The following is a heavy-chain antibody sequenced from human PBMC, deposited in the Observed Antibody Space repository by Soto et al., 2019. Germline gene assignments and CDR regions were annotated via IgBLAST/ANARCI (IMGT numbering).Heavy chain of an antibody. D-gene: IGHD2-2*01. CDR1: GYTLTELS. CDR3: AKEGTTSPYNWFDP. V-gene: IGHV1-24*01. Sequence: ASVKVSCKVSGYTLTELSMHWVRQAPGKGLEWMGGFDPEDGETIYAQKFQGRVTMTEDTSTDTAYMELSSLRSEDTAVYYCAKEGTTSPYNWFDPWGQGTLVTVSS. CDR2: FDPEDGET. J-gene: IGHJ5*02.